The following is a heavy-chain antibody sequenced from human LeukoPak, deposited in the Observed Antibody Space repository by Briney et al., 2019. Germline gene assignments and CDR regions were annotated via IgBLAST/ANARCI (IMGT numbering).Heavy chain of an antibody. CDR2: IYYSGST. D-gene: IGHD3-10*01. CDR1: GGSLSSYY. V-gene: IGHV4-59*01. Sequence: SETLSLTCTVSGGSLSSYYWSWIRQPPGKGLEWIGYIYYSGSTNYNPSLKSRVTISVDTSKNQFSLKLSSATAADTAVYYCARGQRSDAGWGLYYYYYIDVWGKGTTVTVSS. CDR3: ARGQRSDAGWGLYYYYYIDV. J-gene: IGHJ6*03.